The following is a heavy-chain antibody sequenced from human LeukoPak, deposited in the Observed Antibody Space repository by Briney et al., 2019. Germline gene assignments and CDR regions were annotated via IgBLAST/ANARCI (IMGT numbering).Heavy chain of an antibody. V-gene: IGHV3-21*01. Sequence: RYIYYADSVKGRFTISRDNAQTSLYLEMNSLRGEDSAVYYCARQYYDFWSGFYTADYYFDYWGRGTLVTVSS. CDR3: ARQYYDFWSGFYTADYYFDY. J-gene: IGHJ4*02. CDR2: RYI. D-gene: IGHD3-3*01.